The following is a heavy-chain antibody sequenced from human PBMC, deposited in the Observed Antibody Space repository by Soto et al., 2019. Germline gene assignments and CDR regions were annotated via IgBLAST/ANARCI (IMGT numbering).Heavy chain of an antibody. J-gene: IGHJ4*02. Sequence: SETLSLTCTVSGGSISSGGYYWSWIRQHPGKGLEWIGYIYYSGSTYYNPSLKSRVTISVDTSKNQFSLKLSSVTAADTAVYYCARTDANGYCDYWGQGTLVTVSS. CDR1: GGSISSGGYY. D-gene: IGHD2-8*01. CDR3: ARTDANGYCDY. V-gene: IGHV4-31*03. CDR2: IYYSGST.